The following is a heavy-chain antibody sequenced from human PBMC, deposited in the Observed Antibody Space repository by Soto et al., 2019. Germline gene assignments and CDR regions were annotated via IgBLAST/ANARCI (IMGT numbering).Heavy chain of an antibody. D-gene: IGHD3-16*02. J-gene: IGHJ4*02. Sequence: GASVKVSCKASGGTFSSYAISWVRQAPGQGLEWMGGIIPIFGTANYAQKFQGRVTITADESTSTAYMELSSLRSEDTAVYYCARDLSPLRYYFDCWGQGTLVTVSS. CDR3: ARDLSPLRYYFDC. CDR1: GGTFSSYA. V-gene: IGHV1-69*13. CDR2: IIPIFGTA.